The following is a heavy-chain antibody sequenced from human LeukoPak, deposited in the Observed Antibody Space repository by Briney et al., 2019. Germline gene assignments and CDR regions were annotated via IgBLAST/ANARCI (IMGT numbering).Heavy chain of an antibody. CDR1: GYSFTSYW. Sequence: GESLKISCKGSGYSFTSYWIGWVRQMPGKGLEWMGIIYPGDSDTRYSPSFQGQVTISADKSISTAYLQWSSLRSEDTAVYYCARGPPGSGSYYNFDYWGQGTLVTVSS. J-gene: IGHJ4*02. D-gene: IGHD3-10*01. CDR2: IYPGDSDT. V-gene: IGHV5-51*01. CDR3: ARGPPGSGSYYNFDY.